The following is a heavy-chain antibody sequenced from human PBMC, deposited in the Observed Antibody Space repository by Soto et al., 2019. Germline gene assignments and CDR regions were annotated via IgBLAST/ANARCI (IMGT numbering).Heavy chain of an antibody. D-gene: IGHD3-16*01. CDR2: IVPLSGTP. J-gene: IGHJ4*02. CDR1: GGNSNSYS. CDR3: ARDVRQMSRGGFFDY. Sequence: QVRLVQSGAEVKKPGSSVKLSCKVSGGNSNSYSIAWVRQDPGQGLQWLGTIVPLSGTPDHAQQFQARVTITADTSTNTAYLELISLRSENTAIDYCARDVRQMSRGGFFDYWGQGSLVTISS. V-gene: IGHV1-69*06.